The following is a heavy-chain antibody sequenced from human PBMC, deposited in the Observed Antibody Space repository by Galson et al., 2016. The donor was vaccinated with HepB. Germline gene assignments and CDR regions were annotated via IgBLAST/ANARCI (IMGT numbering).Heavy chain of an antibody. CDR2: ISAYNGYT. V-gene: IGHV1-18*04. D-gene: IGHD5-18*01. Sequence: SVKVSCKASGYTLTDYGFSWVRQAPGQGLEWMGWISAYNGYTNYARHLQGRVTMTTDTSTTTAYMELRSLRSDDPAVYYCARDQGETTMAKYMDVWGQGTTVTVSS. J-gene: IGHJ6*03. CDR3: ARDQGETTMAKYMDV. CDR1: GYTLTDYG.